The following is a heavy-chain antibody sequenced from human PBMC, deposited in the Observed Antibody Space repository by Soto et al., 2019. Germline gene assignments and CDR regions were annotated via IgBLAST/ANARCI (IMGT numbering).Heavy chain of an antibody. CDR2: IYPGDSDT. J-gene: IGHJ6*02. CDR3: ARHEGMAGSGSYYNSHPGYYGMDV. Sequence: GESLKISCKGSGYSFTSYWIGWVRQMPGKGLEWMGRIYPGDSDTRYSPSFQGQVTISADKSISTAYLQWSSLKASDTAMYYCARHEGMAGSGSYYNSHPGYYGMDVWGQGTTVTVSS. CDR1: GYSFTSYW. V-gene: IGHV5-51*01. D-gene: IGHD3-10*01.